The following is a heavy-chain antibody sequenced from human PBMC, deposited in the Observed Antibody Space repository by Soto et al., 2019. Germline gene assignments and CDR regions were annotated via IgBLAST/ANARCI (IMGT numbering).Heavy chain of an antibody. V-gene: IGHV3-64*01. Sequence: GGSLRLSCAASGFTLSGYAMDWVRQAPGKGLEYVSGISSNGVGTYYANSVQGRFTISRDNSKNTVYLQMGSLRPEDMAVYYCARDPAVAGTVSEYFQHWGQGTRVTVSS. J-gene: IGHJ1*01. CDR2: ISSNGVGT. D-gene: IGHD6-19*01. CDR3: ARDPAVAGTVSEYFQH. CDR1: GFTLSGYA.